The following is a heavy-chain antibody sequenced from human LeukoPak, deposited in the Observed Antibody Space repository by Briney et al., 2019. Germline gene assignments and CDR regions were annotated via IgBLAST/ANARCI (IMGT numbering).Heavy chain of an antibody. CDR3: ARLYYDILTGYLFDY. Sequence: SETLSLTCTVSGGSISSYYWSWIRQPPGKGLEWIGYIYYSGSTNYIPSLKSRVTISVDTSKNQFSLKLSSVTAADTAVYYCARLYYDILTGYLFDYWGQGTLVTVSS. D-gene: IGHD3-9*01. CDR1: GGSISSYY. CDR2: IYYSGST. J-gene: IGHJ4*02. V-gene: IGHV4-59*08.